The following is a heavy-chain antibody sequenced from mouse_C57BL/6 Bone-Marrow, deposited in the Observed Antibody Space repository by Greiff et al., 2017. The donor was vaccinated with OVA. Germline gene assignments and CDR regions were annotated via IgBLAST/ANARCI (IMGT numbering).Heavy chain of an antibody. CDR1: GFTFSNYW. CDR3: TGKLRLDFDV. J-gene: IGHJ1*03. Sequence: EVKLVESGGGLVQPGGSLKLSCVASGFTFSNYWMNWVRQSPEKGLEWVAQIRLKSDNYATHYAVSVKGRFTISRDDSKSSVYLQRNNIRAEDTGIYYSTGKLRLDFDVWGTGTTVTVSS. V-gene: IGHV6-3*01. CDR2: IRLKSDNYAT. D-gene: IGHD2-4*01.